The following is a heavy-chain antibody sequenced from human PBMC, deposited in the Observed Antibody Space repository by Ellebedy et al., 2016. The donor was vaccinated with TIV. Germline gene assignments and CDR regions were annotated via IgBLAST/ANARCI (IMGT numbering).Heavy chain of an antibody. J-gene: IGHJ4*02. D-gene: IGHD6-19*01. CDR2: AYYSGST. V-gene: IGHV4-59*01. CDR1: DGSLRPYY. CDR3: AEGRSGWYYFDD. Sequence: SETLSLTCVVSDGSLRPYYWTWIRQSPGRGLEWIGYAYYSGSTDYTPSLESRVTISVDSSKNQISLRLTSVTAADTAVYYCAEGRSGWYYFDDWGQGTLVTVPS.